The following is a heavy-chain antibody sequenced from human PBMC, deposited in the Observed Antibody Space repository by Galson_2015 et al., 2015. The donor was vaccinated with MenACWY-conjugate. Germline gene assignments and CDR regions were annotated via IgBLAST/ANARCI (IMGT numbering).Heavy chain of an antibody. CDR1: GFTFSSYA. J-gene: IGHJ3*02. D-gene: IGHD3-3*01. CDR2: ISSNGGST. V-gene: IGHV3-64D*06. CDR3: VKDRRSITIFGVVRGAFDI. Sequence: SLRLSCAASGFTFSSYAMHWVRQAPGKGLEYVSAISSNGGSTYYADSVKGRFTISRDNSKNTLYLQMSSLRAEDTAVYYCVKDRRSITIFGVVRGAFDIWGQGTMVTVSS.